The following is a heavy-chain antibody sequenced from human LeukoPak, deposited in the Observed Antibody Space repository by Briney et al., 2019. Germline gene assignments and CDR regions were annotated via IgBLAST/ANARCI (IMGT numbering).Heavy chain of an antibody. CDR3: AREDNYYDSSGYYHGYFQH. V-gene: IGHV4-4*07. CDR1: GGSISSYY. D-gene: IGHD3-22*01. J-gene: IGHJ1*01. Sequence: SETLSLTCTASGGSISSYYWSWIRQPAGKGLEWIGRIYTSGSTNYNPSLKSRVTMSVDTSKNQFSLKLSSVTAADTAVYYCAREDNYYDSSGYYHGYFQHWGQGTLVTVSS. CDR2: IYTSGST.